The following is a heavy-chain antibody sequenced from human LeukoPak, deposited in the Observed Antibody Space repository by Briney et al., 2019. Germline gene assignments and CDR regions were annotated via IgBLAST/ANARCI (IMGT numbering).Heavy chain of an antibody. J-gene: IGHJ6*04. CDR1: GGSFSAYY. CDR3: ARGGHGCSSTCCYYYYYGMDV. Sequence: SETLSLTCAVYGGSFSAYYWSWIRQPPGKGLEWIGEISHSGSTNYNPSLKSRVTISVDTSKNQFSLKLSSVTAADTAVYYCARGGHGCSSTCCYYYYYGMDVWGKGTTVTVSS. CDR2: ISHSGST. D-gene: IGHD2-2*01. V-gene: IGHV4-34*01.